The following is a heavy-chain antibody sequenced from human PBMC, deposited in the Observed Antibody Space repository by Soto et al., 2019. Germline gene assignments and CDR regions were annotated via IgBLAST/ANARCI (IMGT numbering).Heavy chain of an antibody. CDR1: GGSISSGGYY. Sequence: QVQLQESGPGLVKPSQTLSLTCTVSGGSISSGGYYWSWIRQHPGKGLEWIGYIYYSGSTYYNPSLKSRVTISVDTSNNQFSLKLSSVTAADTAVYYCAGDREDRWLQWSETMNRGQGTLVTVSS. CDR3: AGDREDRWLQWSETMN. V-gene: IGHV4-31*03. J-gene: IGHJ4*02. D-gene: IGHD5-12*01. CDR2: IYYSGST.